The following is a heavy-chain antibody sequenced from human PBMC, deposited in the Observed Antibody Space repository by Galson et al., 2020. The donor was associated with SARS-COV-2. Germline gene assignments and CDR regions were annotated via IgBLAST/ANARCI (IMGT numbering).Heavy chain of an antibody. J-gene: IGHJ4*02. CDR1: GGPFSGYF. CDR2: ISYSGRT. D-gene: IGHD6-13*01. V-gene: IGHV4-34*01. CDR3: AGVASAAGISGGFDY. Sequence: SETLSLTCGVSGGPFSGYFWNWIRQAPGKGLEWIGEISYSGRTNHNPSLKSRVAMSIDTSKNQWSLKLTSVTAADTAVYYCAGVASAAGISGGFDYWGQGILVTVSS.